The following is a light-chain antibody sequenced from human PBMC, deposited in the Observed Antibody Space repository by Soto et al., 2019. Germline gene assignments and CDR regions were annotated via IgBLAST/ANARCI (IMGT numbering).Light chain of an antibody. Sequence: ESVLTQSPGTLSFSPGERATLSCRASQSVSSSYLAWYQQKPGQAPRLLIYGASSRATGIPDRFSGSGSGTDFTLTISRLEPEDFAVYYCQQYGSSHAITFGQGTRLEIK. CDR2: GAS. CDR3: QQYGSSHAIT. J-gene: IGKJ5*01. V-gene: IGKV3-20*01. CDR1: QSVSSSY.